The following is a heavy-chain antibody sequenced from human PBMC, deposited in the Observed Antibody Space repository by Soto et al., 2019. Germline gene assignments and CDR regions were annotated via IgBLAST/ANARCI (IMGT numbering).Heavy chain of an antibody. V-gene: IGHV1-69*13. Sequence: ASVKVSCKASGGTFSSYAISWVRQAPGQGLEWMGGIIPIFGTANYAQKFQGRVTITADESTSTVYMELSSLRSEDTAVYYCARGVVWGSPNGWFDPWGQGTLVTVSS. J-gene: IGHJ5*02. D-gene: IGHD3-16*01. CDR1: GGTFSSYA. CDR2: IIPIFGTA. CDR3: ARGVVWGSPNGWFDP.